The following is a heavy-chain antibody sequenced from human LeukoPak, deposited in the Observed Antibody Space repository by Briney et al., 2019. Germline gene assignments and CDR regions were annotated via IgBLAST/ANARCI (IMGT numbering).Heavy chain of an antibody. D-gene: IGHD3-10*01. V-gene: IGHV5-51*01. CDR3: ARDYGSGSYYYDY. CDR2: IYPDDSDT. J-gene: IGHJ4*02. Sequence: GESLKISCKGSGYTFTSYWIGWVRQMPGKGLEWMGIIYPDDSDTRYSPSFQGQVTISADKSISTAHLQWSGLQASDTAMYYCARDYGSGSYYYDYWGQGTLVTVSS. CDR1: GYTFTSYW.